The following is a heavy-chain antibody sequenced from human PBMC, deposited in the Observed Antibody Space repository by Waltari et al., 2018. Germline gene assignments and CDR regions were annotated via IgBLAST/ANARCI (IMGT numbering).Heavy chain of an antibody. D-gene: IGHD2-8*01. J-gene: IGHJ3*02. CDR2: IIPLFRTA. CDR1: GGTFRSYA. Sequence: QVQLVQSGAEVKKPGSSVKVSCKASGGTFRSYAISWVRQAPGQGLEWMGGIIPLFRTANYAQKFHGIFTITADKSTSTAYMELSSLRSEDTAVYYCARAIDVWNAFDIWGQGTMVTVSS. CDR3: ARAIDVWNAFDI. V-gene: IGHV1-69*14.